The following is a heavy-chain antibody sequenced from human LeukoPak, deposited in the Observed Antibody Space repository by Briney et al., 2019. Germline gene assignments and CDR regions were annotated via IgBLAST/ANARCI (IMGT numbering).Heavy chain of an antibody. V-gene: IGHV3-33*01. J-gene: IGHJ4*02. CDR3: ARVPGYSREPFDY. D-gene: IGHD6-13*01. CDR2: IWYDGSNK. CDR1: GFTFSSYG. Sequence: GGSLRLSCAASGFTFSSYGMPWVRQAPGKGLEWVAVIWYDGSNKYYADSVKGRFTISRDNSKNTLYLQMNSLGAEDTAVYYCARVPGYSREPFDYWGQGTLVTVS.